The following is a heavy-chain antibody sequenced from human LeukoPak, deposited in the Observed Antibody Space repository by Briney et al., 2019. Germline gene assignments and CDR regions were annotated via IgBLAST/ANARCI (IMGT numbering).Heavy chain of an antibody. J-gene: IGHJ4*02. D-gene: IGHD3-22*01. CDR1: XG. Sequence: XGMHGGXQAPGKGLEWVAVIWYYVSNNYYADSVNRRFTISRDNSKNTLYLQMNTLRAEDTAVYYCARDPYYYDISGYYQPPDYWGQGTLVTVSS. CDR2: IWYYVSNN. CDR3: ARDPYYYDISGYYQPPDY. V-gene: IGHV3-33*01.